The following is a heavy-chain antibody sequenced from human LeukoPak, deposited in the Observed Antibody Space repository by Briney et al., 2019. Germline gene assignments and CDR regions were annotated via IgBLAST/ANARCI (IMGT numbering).Heavy chain of an antibody. Sequence: GESLKISCKGSGYSFTSYWIGWVRQMPGKGLEWMGIIYPGDSDTRYSPSFQGQVTISADKSISTAYLQWSSLKASDTAMYYCARLGSDYYDSSGYYHELGYWGQGTLVTVSS. CDR3: ARLGSDYYDSSGYYHELGY. CDR2: IYPGDSDT. CDR1: GYSFTSYW. V-gene: IGHV5-51*01. J-gene: IGHJ4*02. D-gene: IGHD3-22*01.